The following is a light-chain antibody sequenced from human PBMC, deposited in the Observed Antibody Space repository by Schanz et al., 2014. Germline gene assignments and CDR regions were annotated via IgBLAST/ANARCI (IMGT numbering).Light chain of an antibody. V-gene: IGLV2-8*01. CDR2: EVT. J-gene: IGLJ3*02. Sequence: QSALTQPPSASGSPGQSVTISCAGTSSDVGGYNYVSWYQQHPGKAPKLMIYEVTKRPSGVPDRFSGSKSGNTASLTVSGLQAEDEADYYCTSYTSIRTWVFGGGTKLTVL. CDR1: SSDVGGYNY. CDR3: TSYTSIRTWV.